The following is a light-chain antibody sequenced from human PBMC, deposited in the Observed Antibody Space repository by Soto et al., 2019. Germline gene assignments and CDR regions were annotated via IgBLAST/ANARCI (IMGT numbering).Light chain of an antibody. J-gene: IGKJ5*01. Sequence: DIQFTQSPSFLSASVGDRVTITCRASQGISSYLAWYQQKPGKAPKLLIYAASTLQSGVPSRFSGSGSGTEFTLTISSLQPEDFATYYCQQANSFPITFGQGTRLEIK. V-gene: IGKV1-9*01. CDR3: QQANSFPIT. CDR1: QGISSY. CDR2: AAS.